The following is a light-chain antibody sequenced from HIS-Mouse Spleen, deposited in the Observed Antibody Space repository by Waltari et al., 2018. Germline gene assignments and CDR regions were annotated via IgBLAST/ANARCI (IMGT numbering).Light chain of an antibody. J-gene: IGKJ2*01. CDR2: WAS. V-gene: IGKV4-1*01. Sequence: DIVMTQSPDSLAVSLGERATINCKSSKSVFYSSNNKNYLAWYQQKPGQPPKLLIYWASTRESVVPDRFSGSGSGTDFTLTISCLQAEDVAVYYCQQYYSTPYTFGQGTKLEIQ. CDR3: QQYYSTPYT. CDR1: KSVFYSSNNKNY.